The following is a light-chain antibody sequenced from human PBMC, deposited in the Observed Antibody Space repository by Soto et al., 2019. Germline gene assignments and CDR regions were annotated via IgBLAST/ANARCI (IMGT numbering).Light chain of an antibody. CDR2: GAS. CDR3: HQYGSSPA. Sequence: ETVLTQSPGTLSLSPGERATLSCRASQSVSSNYLAWYQQKPGQAPRLLIYGASSRATGIPDRFSGSGSGTDFTLTISRPEPEDFAVYYCHQYGSSPAFGGGTRVEIK. V-gene: IGKV3-20*01. J-gene: IGKJ4*01. CDR1: QSVSSNY.